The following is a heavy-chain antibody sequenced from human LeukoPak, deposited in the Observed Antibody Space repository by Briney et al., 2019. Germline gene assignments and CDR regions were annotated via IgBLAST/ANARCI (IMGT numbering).Heavy chain of an antibody. CDR2: ISSSSSYI. J-gene: IGHJ4*02. CDR3: ARDRDNSGWPAFDY. CDR1: GFTFSSYS. Sequence: GGSLRLSCAASGFTFSSYSMNWVRQAPGKGLEWVSSISSSSSYIYYADSVKGRFTISRDNAKNSLYLQMNSLRAEDTAVYYCARDRDNSGWPAFDYWGQGTLVTVSS. V-gene: IGHV3-21*01. D-gene: IGHD6-19*01.